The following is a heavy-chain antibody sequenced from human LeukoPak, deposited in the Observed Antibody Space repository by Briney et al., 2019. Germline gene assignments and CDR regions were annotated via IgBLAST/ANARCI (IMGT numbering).Heavy chain of an antibody. Sequence: GESLKISCKGPAHIFINYLIAWVRQMPGKGLEWIGIIFPGDSHTRYSPSFQRQITISADMSIHTAYLQWSSLRASETVMYYCARIAAPWYGGSWGQGTLVFVSS. D-gene: IGHD4-23*01. V-gene: IGHV5-51*01. CDR3: ARIAAPWYGGS. CDR1: AHIFINYL. CDR2: IFPGDSHT. J-gene: IGHJ4*02.